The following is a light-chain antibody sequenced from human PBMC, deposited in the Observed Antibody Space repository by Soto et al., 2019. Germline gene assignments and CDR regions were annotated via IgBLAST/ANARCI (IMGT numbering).Light chain of an antibody. Sequence: DIVMTQSPATLSVSPGERATLSCRASQSVSTNLAWYQQKPGQAPRLLIYGASTRSTGIPARFSGSGSGTEFTLTISSLQSEDFSVYYCQQYNNWPPITFGQGTRLEIK. CDR1: QSVSTN. V-gene: IGKV3-15*01. J-gene: IGKJ5*01. CDR2: GAS. CDR3: QQYNNWPPIT.